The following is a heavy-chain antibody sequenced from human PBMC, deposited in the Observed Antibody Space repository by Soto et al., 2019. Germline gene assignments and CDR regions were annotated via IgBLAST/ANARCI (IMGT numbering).Heavy chain of an antibody. CDR3: VRLDYDFWSAFGDY. CDR1: GGSISSSRYY. D-gene: IGHD3-3*01. Sequence: QLQLQESGPGLVKPSETLSLTCTVSGGSISSSRYYWGWVRQPPGKGLEWIASLYYSGSTYYNPSLKSRITMCADTSKTLFSLKLSSVTAADTAVYYCVRLDYDFWSAFGDYWGQGPLVTVSS. V-gene: IGHV4-39*02. J-gene: IGHJ4*02. CDR2: LYYSGST.